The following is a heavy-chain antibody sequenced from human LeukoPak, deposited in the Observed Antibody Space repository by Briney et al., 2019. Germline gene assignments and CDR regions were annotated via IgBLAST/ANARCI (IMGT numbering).Heavy chain of an antibody. CDR3: ARDQYPSRYYYYYYGMDV. J-gene: IGHJ6*02. V-gene: IGHV3-30*03. Sequence: PGRSLRLSCAASGFTVSSYGMHWVRQAPGKGLEWVAVISYDGSNKYYADSVKGRFTISRDNSKNTLYLQMNSLRAEDTAVYYCARDQYPSRYYYYYYGMDVWGQGTTVTVSS. D-gene: IGHD4-11*01. CDR1: GFTVSSYG. CDR2: ISYDGSNK.